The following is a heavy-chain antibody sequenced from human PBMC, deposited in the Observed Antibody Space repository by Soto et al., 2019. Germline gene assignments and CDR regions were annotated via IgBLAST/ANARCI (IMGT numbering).Heavy chain of an antibody. V-gene: IGHV4-31*03. CDR2: IYYSGST. J-gene: IGHJ6*02. CDR3: ARDSGSYYDYYYYYGMDV. Sequence: LSLTCTVSGGSISSGGYYWSWIRQHPGKGLEWIGYIYYSGSTYYNPSLKSRVTISVDTSKNQFSLKLSSVTAADTAVYYCARDSGSYYDYYYYYGMDVWGQGTTVTVSS. CDR1: GGSISSGGYY. D-gene: IGHD1-26*01.